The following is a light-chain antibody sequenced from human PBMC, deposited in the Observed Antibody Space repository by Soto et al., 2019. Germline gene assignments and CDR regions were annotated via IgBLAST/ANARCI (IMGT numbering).Light chain of an antibody. J-gene: IGLJ1*01. CDR3: AAWDDSLITYV. V-gene: IGLV1-47*01. CDR2: TNN. Sequence: QSVLTQPPSASGTPGQRVTISCSGSSSNVGSNYVYWYQQLPGTAPKLLIYTNNQRPSGVPDRFSGSKSGTSASLAISGLRSEDEADYYCAAWDDSLITYVFGTGTKV. CDR1: SSNVGSNY.